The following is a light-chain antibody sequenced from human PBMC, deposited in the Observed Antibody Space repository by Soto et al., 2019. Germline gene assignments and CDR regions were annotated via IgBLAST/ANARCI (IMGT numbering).Light chain of an antibody. J-gene: IGKJ3*01. Sequence: DVVMTQSPLSLPVTLGQPASISCRSSQSLVFSDGKTYLNWYHQRPGQSPRRRIYQVSNRDSGVPVRFSGSGSATEFTLKISRVEAEDVGVYYCMQSIHWPFTFGPGTTVDIK. CDR2: QVS. CDR1: QSLVFSDGKTY. CDR3: MQSIHWPFT. V-gene: IGKV2-30*01.